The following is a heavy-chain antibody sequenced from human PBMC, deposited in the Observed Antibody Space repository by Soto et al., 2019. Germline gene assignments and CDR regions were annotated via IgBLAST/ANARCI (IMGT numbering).Heavy chain of an antibody. J-gene: IGHJ4*02. Sequence: QVQLQQWGAGLLKPSETLSLTCAVYGGSFSGYYWSWIRQPPGKGLEWIGEINHSGSTNYNPSLKRRVTISVDTTKIQFSLKLSSVDAADTAVYYCARANSYDYVWGSYRYQKHKYYFDYWGQGTLVTVSS. D-gene: IGHD3-16*02. CDR2: INHSGST. CDR3: ARANSYDYVWGSYRYQKHKYYFDY. CDR1: GGSFSGYY. V-gene: IGHV4-34*01.